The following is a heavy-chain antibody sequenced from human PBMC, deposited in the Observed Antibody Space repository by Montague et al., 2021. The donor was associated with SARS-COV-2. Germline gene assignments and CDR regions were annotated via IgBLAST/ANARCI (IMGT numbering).Heavy chain of an antibody. CDR3: AREYPGFTLDY. D-gene: IGHD6-25*01. Sequence: SETLSLTCTVSGYSISSGYYWGWIRQPPGKGLEWIGYIYYSGSTNYNPSLKSRVTISVDTSKNQFSLKLSSVTAADTAVYYCAREYPGFTLDYWGQGTLVTVSS. CDR2: IYYSGST. CDR1: GYSISSGYY. J-gene: IGHJ4*02. V-gene: IGHV4-38-2*02.